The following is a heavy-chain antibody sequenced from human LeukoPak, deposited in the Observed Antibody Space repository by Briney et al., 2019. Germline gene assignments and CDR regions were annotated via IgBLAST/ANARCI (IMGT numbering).Heavy chain of an antibody. D-gene: IGHD4-17*01. CDR3: AREFGYAVTSLDY. CDR2: IYTSGST. Sequence: PSQTLSLTCTVSGGSISSGSYYWSWIRQPAGKGLEWIGRIYTSGSTHYNPSLKRRVTISVDTSKNQFSLKLSSVTAADTAVYYCAREFGYAVTSLDYWGQGTLVTVSS. V-gene: IGHV4-61*02. J-gene: IGHJ4*02. CDR1: GGSISSGSYY.